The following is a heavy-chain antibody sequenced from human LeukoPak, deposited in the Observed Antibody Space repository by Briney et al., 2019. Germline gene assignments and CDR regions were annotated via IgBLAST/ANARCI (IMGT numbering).Heavy chain of an antibody. J-gene: IGHJ5*02. V-gene: IGHV1-8*02. CDR2: INPNSGNT. Sequence: AXVKVSCKASGYTFTCYYMHWVRQAPGQGREWMGWINPNSGNTGYAQKFQGRVTMTRNTSISTAYMELSSLRAEDTAVYYCAREGCSSTSCYPPYVGNWFDPWGQGTLVTVSS. CDR3: AREGCSSTSCYPPYVGNWFDP. D-gene: IGHD2-2*01. CDR1: GYTFTCYY.